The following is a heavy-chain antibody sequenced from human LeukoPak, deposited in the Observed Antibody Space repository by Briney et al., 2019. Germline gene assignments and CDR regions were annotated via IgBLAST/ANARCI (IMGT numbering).Heavy chain of an antibody. CDR1: GFTFSSYG. CDR3: AKDEVVATTYYYYGMDV. D-gene: IGHD2-15*01. V-gene: IGHV3-30*18. CDR2: ISYDGSNK. J-gene: IGHJ6*02. Sequence: TGGSLRLSCAASGFTFSSYGMHWVRQAPGKGLEWVAVISYDGSNKYYADSVKGRFTISRDNSKNTLYLQMNSLRAEDTAVYYCAKDEVVATTYYYYGMDVWGQGTTVTVSS.